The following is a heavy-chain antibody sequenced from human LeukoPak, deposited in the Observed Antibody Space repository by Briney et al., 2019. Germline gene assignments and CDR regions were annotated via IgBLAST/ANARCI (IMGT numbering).Heavy chain of an antibody. CDR3: AKDRQSIVVVIIDY. CDR1: GFTFSSYA. J-gene: IGHJ4*02. Sequence: GGSLRLSCAASGFTFSSYAMSWVRQAPGKGLEWVSAISGSGGSTYYADSVKGRFTISRDNSKNTLCLQMNSLRAEDTAVYYCAKDRQSIVVVIIDYWGQGTLVTVSS. D-gene: IGHD3-22*01. V-gene: IGHV3-23*01. CDR2: ISGSGGST.